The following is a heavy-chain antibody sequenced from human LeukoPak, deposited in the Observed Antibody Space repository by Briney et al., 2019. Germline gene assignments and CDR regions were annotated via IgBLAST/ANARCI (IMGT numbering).Heavy chain of an antibody. CDR2: IYTSGST. J-gene: IGHJ3*02. CDR1: GGSISSYY. V-gene: IGHV4-4*07. D-gene: IGHD3-22*01. Sequence: PSETLSLTCTVSGGSISSYYWSWIRQPAGKGLEWIGRIYTSGSTNYNPSLKSRVTMSVDTSKNQFSLKLSSVTAADTAVNYCARSRRLYYYDSSGYLGPAFDIWGQGTMVTVSS. CDR3: ARSRRLYYYDSSGYLGPAFDI.